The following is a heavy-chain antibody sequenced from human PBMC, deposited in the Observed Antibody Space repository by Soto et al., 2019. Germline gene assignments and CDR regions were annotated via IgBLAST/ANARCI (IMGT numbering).Heavy chain of an antibody. D-gene: IGHD2-15*01. CDR1: GGSFSVYY. J-gene: IGHJ4*02. V-gene: IGHV4-34*01. CDR3: ARGSASCSAGSCDRGV. Sequence: QVQLKQWGAGLLKPSETLSLTCAVYGGSFSVYYWSWIRQSPGKGLEWIGEVNHHGSTNYNPPLKSRVTISVDTSKKQFSLKITSVAAADTAVYYCARGSASCSAGSCDRGVWGQGTPVTVSS. CDR2: VNHHGST.